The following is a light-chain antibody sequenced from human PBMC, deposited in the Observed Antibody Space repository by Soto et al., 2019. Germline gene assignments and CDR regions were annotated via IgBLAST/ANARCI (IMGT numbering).Light chain of an antibody. V-gene: IGKV1-5*01. J-gene: IGKJ1*01. Sequence: IHMNNSLSSLSSSESYRVTMTCLASQSISRWLAWYQQKPGKAPKVLIYDASSLESGVPSRFSGSGSGTEFTLTIRSLQPDDLATYYCQQDNSYLQPFDQGTKVEI. CDR2: DAS. CDR1: QSISRW. CDR3: QQDNSYLQP.